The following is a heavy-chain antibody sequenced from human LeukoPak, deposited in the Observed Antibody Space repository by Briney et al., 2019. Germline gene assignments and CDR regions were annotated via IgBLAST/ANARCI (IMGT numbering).Heavy chain of an antibody. Sequence: GGSLRLSCAASGFTFSDYSMNWVRQAPGKGLEWVSSITSSSTYIYYADSMKGRITISRDNAKNSLYLQMNSLRAEDTAVYYCARALRLLRPNDAFDIWGQGTVVTVSS. CDR1: GFTFSDYS. CDR3: ARALRLLRPNDAFDI. CDR2: ITSSSTYI. D-gene: IGHD6-19*01. J-gene: IGHJ3*02. V-gene: IGHV3-21*01.